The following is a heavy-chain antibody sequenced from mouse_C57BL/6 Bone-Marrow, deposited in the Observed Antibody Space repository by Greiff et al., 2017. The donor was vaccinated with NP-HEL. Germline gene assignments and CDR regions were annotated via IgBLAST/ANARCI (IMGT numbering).Heavy chain of an antibody. D-gene: IGHD2-2*01. CDR1: GFTFSSYG. CDR3: ARHKTMVTTGYDVDY. J-gene: IGHJ2*01. Sequence: EVQLQESGGDLVKPGGSLKLSCAASGFTFSSYGMSWVRQTPDKRLEWVATISRAGSYTYYPHSVKGRSTISSDTASTTLYLQMSSLKSEDTAMYYGARHKTMVTTGYDVDYWGQGTTLTVSS. CDR2: ISRAGSYT. V-gene: IGHV5-6*01.